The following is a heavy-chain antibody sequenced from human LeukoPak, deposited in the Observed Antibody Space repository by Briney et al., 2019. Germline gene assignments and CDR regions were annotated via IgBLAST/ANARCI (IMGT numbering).Heavy chain of an antibody. CDR1: GFTFNNYA. J-gene: IGHJ4*02. CDR2: ITSDGGTT. D-gene: IGHD3-10*01. CDR3: VKDLTGSGDY. V-gene: IGHV3-64D*06. Sequence: PGGSLRLSCSASGFTFNNYAMHWVRQAPGKGPEYVSAITSDGGTTYYGDSVRGRFTISRDNSKDTVYLQMSSLRPEDTAVYYCVKDLTGSGDYWGQGTLVTVSS.